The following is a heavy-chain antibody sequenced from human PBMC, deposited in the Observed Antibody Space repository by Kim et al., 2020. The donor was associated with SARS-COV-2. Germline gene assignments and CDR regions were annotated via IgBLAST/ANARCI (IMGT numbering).Heavy chain of an antibody. CDR2: IIPIFGTA. V-gene: IGHV1-69*13. D-gene: IGHD5-18*01. J-gene: IGHJ6*02. CDR1: GGTFSSYA. CDR3: ARGSPTAMVKDYYYYGMDV. Sequence: SVKVSCKASGGTFSSYAISWVRQAPGQGLEWMGGIIPIFGTANYAQKFQGRVTITADESTSTAYIELSSLRSEDTAVYYCARGSPTAMVKDYYYYGMDVWGQGTTVTVSS.